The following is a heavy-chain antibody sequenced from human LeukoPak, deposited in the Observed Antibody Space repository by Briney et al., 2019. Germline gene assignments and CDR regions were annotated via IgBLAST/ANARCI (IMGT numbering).Heavy chain of an antibody. CDR1: GFMFSNYW. V-gene: IGHV3-7*01. Sequence: PGGSLRLSCVGSGFMFSNYWMSWVRQAPGKGXEWVANINLDGSQXXYXXXVKGRFTISRDNAENSLYLQMNSLRAEDTALYYCARKRPNYFDYWGQGTLVTVSS. CDR3: ARKRPNYFDY. CDR2: INLDGSQX. J-gene: IGHJ4*02.